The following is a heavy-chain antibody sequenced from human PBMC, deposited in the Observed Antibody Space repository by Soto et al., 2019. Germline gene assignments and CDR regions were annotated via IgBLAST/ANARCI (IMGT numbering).Heavy chain of an antibody. CDR1: GYTFTSYG. CDR2: ISAYNGNT. D-gene: IGHD3-10*01. CDR3: ARDSPQPYYYGSGSENWFDP. Sequence: SVKVSCKSSGYTFTSYGISWVRQAPGHGLAWMGWISAYNGNTNYAQKLQGRVTMTTDTSTSTAYMELRSLRSDDTAMYYCARDSPQPYYYGSGSENWFDPWGQGTLVTVSS. J-gene: IGHJ5*02. V-gene: IGHV1-18*01.